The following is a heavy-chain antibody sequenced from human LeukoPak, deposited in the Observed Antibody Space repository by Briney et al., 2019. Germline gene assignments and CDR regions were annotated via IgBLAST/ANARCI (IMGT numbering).Heavy chain of an antibody. J-gene: IGHJ4*02. CDR1: GFTFSSNG. D-gene: IGHD1-1*01. Sequence: GGSLRLSCAASGFTFSSNGFHWVRQAPGKGLECVSSISSDGGRTHYADSVKGRFTIPRDNSENMVYLQMNSLRAEDTALYYCARLSGTFGTTSRVLDYWAQGALVTVSS. V-gene: IGHV3-23*01. CDR2: ISSDGGRT. CDR3: ARLSGTFGTTSRVLDY.